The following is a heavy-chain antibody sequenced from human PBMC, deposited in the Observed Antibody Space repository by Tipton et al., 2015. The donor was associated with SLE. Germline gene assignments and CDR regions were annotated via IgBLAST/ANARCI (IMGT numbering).Heavy chain of an antibody. CDR3: SRDGRRFLEWSDAFDI. CDR1: GFTFFTYA. J-gene: IGHJ3*02. D-gene: IGHD3-3*01. CDR2: IYSSGST. Sequence: SLRLSCAASGFTFFTYAMHWVLQAPGKGLEWVAVIYSSGSTDYADSVKGRFTISRDKSKNTLFLQMNSLRIEDTAVYYCSRDGRRFLEWSDAFDIWGQGTMVTVSS. V-gene: IGHV3-53*05.